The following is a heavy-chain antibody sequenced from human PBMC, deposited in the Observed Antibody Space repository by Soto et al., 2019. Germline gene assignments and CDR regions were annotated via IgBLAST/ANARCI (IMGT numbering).Heavy chain of an antibody. CDR3: AAELYTGGRCCSFDL. J-gene: IGHJ3*01. D-gene: IGHD2-15*01. V-gene: IGHV1-58*01. CDR2: IIIAGGGT. CDR1: GFSFTNSA. Sequence: QMQVVQSGPEVKRPGTSVKVPCKASGFSFTNSAVQWVRQARGQRLEWIGYIIIAGGGTKYAQNLQGRITITRDMSTSTAYMELSSLRSEDTAIYYCAAELYTGGRCCSFDLWGQGTVVTVSS.